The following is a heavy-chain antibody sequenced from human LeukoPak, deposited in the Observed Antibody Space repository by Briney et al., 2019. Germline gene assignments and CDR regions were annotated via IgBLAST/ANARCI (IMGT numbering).Heavy chain of an antibody. CDR1: GDSISSYY. CDR2: IYTSGTT. Sequence: PSETLSLTCSVSGDSISSYYWSRIRQPPRKGLEWIGFIYTSGTTTYNPSLESRVTMSVDMSNNQFSLKLTSVTAADTVVYYCARRINYRGFYFDSWGQGALATVSS. V-gene: IGHV4-4*09. D-gene: IGHD5-24*01. J-gene: IGHJ4*02. CDR3: ARRINYRGFYFDS.